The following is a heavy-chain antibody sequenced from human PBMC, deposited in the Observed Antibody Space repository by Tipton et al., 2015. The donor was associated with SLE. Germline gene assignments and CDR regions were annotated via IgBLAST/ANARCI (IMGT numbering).Heavy chain of an antibody. CDR2: IKGDGSEK. CDR3: ARTNWLDS. J-gene: IGHJ5*01. CDR1: GFTFSDFW. V-gene: IGHV3-7*01. Sequence: SLRLSCAASGFTFSDFWMNWVRQAPGKGLEWVAHIKGDGSEKNYVASVKGRFSISRDNTRNSLFLQMNSLRDEDTAVYYCARTNWLDSWGQGTLVTVSS.